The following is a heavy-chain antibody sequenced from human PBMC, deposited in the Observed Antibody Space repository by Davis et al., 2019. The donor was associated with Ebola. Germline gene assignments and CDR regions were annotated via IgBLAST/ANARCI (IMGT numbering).Heavy chain of an antibody. V-gene: IGHV1-3*01. CDR3: AGSLHPYENYYYYYGMDV. CDR2: INAGNGNT. D-gene: IGHD5-12*01. CDR1: GYTFTSYA. Sequence: ASVKVSCKASGYTFTSYAMHWVRQAPGQRLEWMGWINAGNGNTKYSQKFQGRVTITRDTSASTAYMELSSLRSEDTAVYYCAGSLHPYENYYYYYGMDVWGQGTTVTVSS. J-gene: IGHJ6*02.